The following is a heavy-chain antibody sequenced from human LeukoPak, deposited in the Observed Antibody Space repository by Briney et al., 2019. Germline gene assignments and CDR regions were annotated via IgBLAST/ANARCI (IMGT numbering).Heavy chain of an antibody. CDR2: INPNSGGT. J-gene: IGHJ4*01. V-gene: IGHV1-2*02. Sequence: ASVTVSCKASGYTFTDYHIHWVRQAPGQGLEWMGWINPNSGGTNYAEKFHGRLTTTRDTSISTAFMELSGLRSDDTAVYYCTRFRHVAVAGTPHFDYWGQEPWSPSPQ. D-gene: IGHD6-19*01. CDR3: TRFRHVAVAGTPHFDY. CDR1: GYTFTDYH.